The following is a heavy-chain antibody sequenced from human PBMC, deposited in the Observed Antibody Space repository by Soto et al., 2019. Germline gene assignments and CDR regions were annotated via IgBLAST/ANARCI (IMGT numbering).Heavy chain of an antibody. CDR2: IYPGDSDT. V-gene: IGHV5-51*01. CDR1: GYSFTSYL. CDR3: ARPPSVIGAFDI. J-gene: IGHJ3*02. Sequence: PGESLKISCQGSGYSFTSYLIGWVRPMPGKGLEWMGIIYPGDSDTRYSPSFQGQVTISADKSISTAYLQWSSLKASDTAMYYCARPPSVIGAFDIWGQGTMVTVSS. D-gene: IGHD3-16*02.